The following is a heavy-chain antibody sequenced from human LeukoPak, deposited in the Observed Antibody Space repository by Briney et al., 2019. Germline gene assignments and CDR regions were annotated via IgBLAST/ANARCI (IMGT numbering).Heavy chain of an antibody. CDR1: GGSISSSIYY. D-gene: IGHD6-13*01. CDR3: ARVSVIAAAGINYYYYMDV. Sequence: PSETLSLTCTVSGGSISSSIYYWGWIRQPPGKGLEWIGSIYYSGSTYYNPSLKSRVTISVDTSKNQFSLKLSSVTAADTAVYYCARVSVIAAAGINYYYYMDVWGKGTTVTVSS. J-gene: IGHJ6*03. V-gene: IGHV4-39*07. CDR2: IYYSGST.